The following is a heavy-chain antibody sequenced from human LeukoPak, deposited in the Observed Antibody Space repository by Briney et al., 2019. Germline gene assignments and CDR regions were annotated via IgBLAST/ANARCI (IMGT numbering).Heavy chain of an antibody. CDR1: GFTFSSYA. J-gene: IGHJ4*02. CDR2: ISSSSSTI. D-gene: IGHD6-19*01. Sequence: GGPLRLSCAASGFTFSSYAMHWARQAPGKGLEWVSYISSSSSTIYYADSVKGRFTISRDNAKNSLYLQMNSLRAEDTAVYYCARVEQWLPTDYWGQGTLVTVSS. CDR3: ARVEQWLPTDY. V-gene: IGHV3-48*04.